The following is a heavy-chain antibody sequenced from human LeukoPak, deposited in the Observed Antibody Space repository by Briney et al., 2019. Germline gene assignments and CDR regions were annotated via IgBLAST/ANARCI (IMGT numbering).Heavy chain of an antibody. D-gene: IGHD6-19*01. CDR3: ARRLLVGYSSGWYLIDY. V-gene: IGHV4-34*01. CDR2: INHSGST. CDR1: GGSFSGYY. Sequence: SETLSLTCAVYGGSFSGYYWSWIRQPPRKGLEWIGEINHSGSTNFNPSLKSRVTISVDTSKNQFSLKLSSVTAADTAVYYCARRLLVGYSSGWYLIDYWGQGTLVTVSS. J-gene: IGHJ4*02.